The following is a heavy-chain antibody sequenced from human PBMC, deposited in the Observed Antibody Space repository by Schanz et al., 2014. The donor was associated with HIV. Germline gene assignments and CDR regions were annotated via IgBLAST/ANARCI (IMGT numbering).Heavy chain of an antibody. CDR2: IIPFFGTS. J-gene: IGHJ4*02. CDR1: GGTFGSYV. V-gene: IGHV1-69*06. CDR3: AISVTGYSYNYFDY. Sequence: QVHLVQSGAEVKKPGSSVRVSCRPSGGTFGSYVISWVRRAPGQGLEWVGGIIPFFGTSNYAQKFQGRVTTSADKSTTTAYMELSSLRSDDTAVYYCAISVTGYSYNYFDYWGQGTLVTVSS. D-gene: IGHD2-15*01.